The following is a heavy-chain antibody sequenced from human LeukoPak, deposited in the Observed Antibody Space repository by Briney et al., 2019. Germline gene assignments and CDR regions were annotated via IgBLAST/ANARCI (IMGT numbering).Heavy chain of an antibody. J-gene: IGHJ5*02. V-gene: IGHV3-48*03. Sequence: GGSLRLSCAASGFTFSSYEMNWVRQAPGKGLEWVSYISSSGSTIYYADSVKGRFTISRDNAKNSLYLQMNSLRAEDTAVYYCARDLTDILTGGNWFDPWGQGTLVTVSS. D-gene: IGHD3-9*01. CDR2: ISSSGSTI. CDR3: ARDLTDILTGGNWFDP. CDR1: GFTFSSYE.